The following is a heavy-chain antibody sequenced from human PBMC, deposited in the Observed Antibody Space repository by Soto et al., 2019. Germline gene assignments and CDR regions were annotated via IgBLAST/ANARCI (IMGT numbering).Heavy chain of an antibody. J-gene: IGHJ6*02. V-gene: IGHV1-18*01. Sequence: QVQLVQSGAEVKKPGASLKVSCKASGYTFTSYGISWVRQAPGQGLEWMGWISAYNGNTNYAQKFQGRVTMTTDTSTSTAYMELRSLRSDDTAVYYCASYCSSTSCPDKYGMDVWGQGTTVTVSS. CDR3: ASYCSSTSCPDKYGMDV. CDR2: ISAYNGNT. D-gene: IGHD2-2*01. CDR1: GYTFTSYG.